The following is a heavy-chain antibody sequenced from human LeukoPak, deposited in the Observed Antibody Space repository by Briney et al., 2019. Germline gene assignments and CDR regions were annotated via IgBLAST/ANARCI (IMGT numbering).Heavy chain of an antibody. J-gene: IGHJ4*02. D-gene: IGHD3-22*01. V-gene: IGHV4-4*08. CDR1: GGSISSYY. Sequence: PSETLSLTCTVSGGSISSYYWSWIRQPPGKGLEWIGRIYTSGSTTYNPSLKSRVTISGDTSENQCSLRLRSVTAADTAVYYCARASYSYDISGWVPFDYWGQGTLVTVSS. CDR3: ARASYSYDISGWVPFDY. CDR2: IYTSGST.